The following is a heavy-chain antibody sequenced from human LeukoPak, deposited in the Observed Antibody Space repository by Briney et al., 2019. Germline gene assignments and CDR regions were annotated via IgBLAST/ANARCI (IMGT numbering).Heavy chain of an antibody. Sequence: AGGSLRLSCAASGFTFSSYEMNWVRQAPGKGLEWVSYISSSGSTIYYADSVKGRFTISRDNAQNSLFLQMNGLRAEDTAIYYCARVRKRRNLEWSGSNYDYFYYYMDVWGKGTTVTISS. CDR1: GFTFSSYE. CDR2: ISSSGSTI. CDR3: ARVRKRRNLEWSGSNYDYFYYYMDV. J-gene: IGHJ6*03. V-gene: IGHV3-48*03. D-gene: IGHD3-3*01.